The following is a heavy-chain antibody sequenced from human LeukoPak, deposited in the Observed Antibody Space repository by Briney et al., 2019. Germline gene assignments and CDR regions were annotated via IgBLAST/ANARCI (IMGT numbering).Heavy chain of an antibody. V-gene: IGHV4-34*01. J-gene: IGHJ6*03. Sequence: SETLSLTCAVYGGSFSGYYWSWIRQPPGKGLEWIGEINHSGSTNYSPSLKSRVTISVDTSKNQFSLKLSSVTAADTAVYYCARGARGIVYSSSWQIIRKNYYYYYMDVWGKGTTVTVSS. CDR2: INHSGST. CDR3: ARGARGIVYSSSWQIIRKNYYYYYMDV. D-gene: IGHD6-13*01. CDR1: GGSFSGYY.